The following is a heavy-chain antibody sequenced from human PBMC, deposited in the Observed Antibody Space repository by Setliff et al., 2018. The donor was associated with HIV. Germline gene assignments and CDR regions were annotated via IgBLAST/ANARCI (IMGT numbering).Heavy chain of an antibody. D-gene: IGHD2-15*01. Sequence: KPSETLSLTCAVYDGSLSSYYWSWIRQSTGKGLEWIGEINDSGTTNYNPPLESRVTMLIDMSKNQLSLKLSSVTAADTAVYFCARGPIRYSSGVRWFLGVESWYSGIDYWGQGTRVTVSS. CDR2: INDSGTT. CDR1: DGSLSSYY. V-gene: IGHV4-34*01. CDR3: ARGPIRYSSGVRWFLGVESWYSGIDY. J-gene: IGHJ4*02.